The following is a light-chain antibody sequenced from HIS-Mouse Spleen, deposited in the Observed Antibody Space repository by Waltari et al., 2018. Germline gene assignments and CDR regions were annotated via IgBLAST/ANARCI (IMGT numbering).Light chain of an antibody. CDR3: SLYTSSSTLV. CDR1: SSDVGSYNR. V-gene: IGLV2-18*01. Sequence: QSALTQPPSVSGSPGQSVTISCTGTSSDVGSYNRVSWYQQPPGPAPKLMIYEVSNRPSGVPDRSSGSKSGNTASLTISGLQAEDEADYYCSLYTSSSTLVFGGGTKLTVL. CDR2: EVS. J-gene: IGLJ2*01.